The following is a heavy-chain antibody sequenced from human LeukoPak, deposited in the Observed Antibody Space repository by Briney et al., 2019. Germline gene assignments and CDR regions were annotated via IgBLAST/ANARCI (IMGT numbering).Heavy chain of an antibody. Sequence: GGSLRLSCAASGFTVSSNYMSWVRQAPGKGLEWVSVIYSGGSTYYADSVKGRFTISRDNSKNTLYLQMNSLRAEDTAVYYCAKGLRRELRGDFDYWGQGTLVTVSS. CDR1: GFTVSSNY. D-gene: IGHD1-26*01. V-gene: IGHV3-53*01. CDR2: IYSGGST. CDR3: AKGLRRELRGDFDY. J-gene: IGHJ4*02.